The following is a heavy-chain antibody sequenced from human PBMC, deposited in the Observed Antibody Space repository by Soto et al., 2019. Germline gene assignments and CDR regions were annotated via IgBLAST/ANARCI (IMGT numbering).Heavy chain of an antibody. D-gene: IGHD4-4*01. CDR3: ARDTRSNYGRHFDY. CDR2: IWYDGSNK. Sequence: GGSLRLSCAASGFTFSSYGMHWVRQAPGKGLEWVAVIWYDGSNKYYADSVKGRFTISRDNPKNTLYLQMNSLRAEDTAVYYCARDTRSNYGRHFDYWGQGTLVTVSS. V-gene: IGHV3-33*01. J-gene: IGHJ4*02. CDR1: GFTFSSYG.